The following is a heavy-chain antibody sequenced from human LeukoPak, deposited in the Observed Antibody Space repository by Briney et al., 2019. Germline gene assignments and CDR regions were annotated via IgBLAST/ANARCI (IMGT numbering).Heavy chain of an antibody. J-gene: IGHJ4*02. Sequence: GASVKVSCKASGYTFTSYYMHWVRQAPGQGLEWMGIINPSGGSTSYAQKFQGRVTMTRDTSTSTVYMELSSLRSEDTAVYYCARPTQPSKGGSYPFDYWGQGTLVTVSS. CDR2: INPSGGST. CDR3: ARPTQPSKGGSYPFDY. V-gene: IGHV1-46*01. CDR1: GYTFTSYY. D-gene: IGHD3-16*01.